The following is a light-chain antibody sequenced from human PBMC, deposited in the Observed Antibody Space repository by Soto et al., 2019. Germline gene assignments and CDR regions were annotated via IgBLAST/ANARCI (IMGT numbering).Light chain of an antibody. CDR2: GTS. CDR3: QQYGSSGT. J-gene: IGKJ1*01. Sequence: LTQSPGTLSLSPGERATLSCRASQSVSTTYLAWYQQKPGQSPRLLISGTSNRATGIPDRFSGSGSGTDFTLTISRLEPEDFAVYYCQQYGSSGTFGQGTKVDIK. V-gene: IGKV3-20*01. CDR1: QSVSTTY.